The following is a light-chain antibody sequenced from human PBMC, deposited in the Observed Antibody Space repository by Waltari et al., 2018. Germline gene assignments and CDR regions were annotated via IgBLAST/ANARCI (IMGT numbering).Light chain of an antibody. CDR1: QSLLHSNGYTF. Sequence: DIVMTQSPLFLPVTPGEPASISCRSSQSLLHSNGYTFLDWYLQKPGHSPQLLIYMVSNRASGVPDRFSGSGSGTDFTLKISRVEAEDVGIYYCMQARQTPWTFGQGTRVEIK. CDR3: MQARQTPWT. J-gene: IGKJ1*01. CDR2: MVS. V-gene: IGKV2-28*01.